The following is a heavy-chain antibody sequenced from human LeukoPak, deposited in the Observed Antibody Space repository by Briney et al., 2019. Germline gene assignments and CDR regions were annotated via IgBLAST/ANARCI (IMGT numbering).Heavy chain of an antibody. CDR3: AKDRRDGYKWTY. CDR1: GFTFSSYA. Sequence: LGGSLRLSCAASGFTFSSYAMSWVRQAPGKGLEWVSAISGSGGSTYYADSVKGRFTISRDNSKNTLYLQMNSLRAEDTAVYYCAKDRRDGYKWTYWGQGTLVTVSS. V-gene: IGHV3-23*01. J-gene: IGHJ4*02. CDR2: ISGSGGST. D-gene: IGHD5-24*01.